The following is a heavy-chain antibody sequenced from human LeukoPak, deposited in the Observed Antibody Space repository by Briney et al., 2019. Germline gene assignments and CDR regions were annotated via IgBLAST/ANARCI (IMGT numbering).Heavy chain of an antibody. Sequence: AASVKVSCKVSGYTLTELSMHWVRQAPGKGLEWVGGLDPEDGETIYAQKFQGRVTMTEDTSTDTAYMELSSLRSEDTAVYYCATNGYSYDYSPYYYMDVWGKGTTVTVSS. D-gene: IGHD5-18*01. J-gene: IGHJ6*03. CDR3: ATNGYSYDYSPYYYMDV. CDR2: LDPEDGET. V-gene: IGHV1-24*01. CDR1: GYTLTELS.